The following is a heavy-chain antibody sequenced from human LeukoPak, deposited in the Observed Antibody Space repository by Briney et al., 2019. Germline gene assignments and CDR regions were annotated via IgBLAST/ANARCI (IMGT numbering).Heavy chain of an antibody. Sequence: GASVKVSCKASGYSFTAFYIHWVRQAPGQGLEWMGRIHPRSGETNYAYKFRGRVTMTRDTSISTTYMDLGSLGSDDTAVYYCARDGDYGTGSYYRGFFDYWGQGTLVTVSS. CDR2: IHPRSGET. J-gene: IGHJ4*02. CDR3: ARDGDYGTGSYYRGFFDY. CDR1: GYSFTAFY. V-gene: IGHV1-2*06. D-gene: IGHD3-10*01.